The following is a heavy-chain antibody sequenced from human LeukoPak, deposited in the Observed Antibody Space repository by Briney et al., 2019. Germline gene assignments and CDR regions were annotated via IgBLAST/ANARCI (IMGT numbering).Heavy chain of an antibody. D-gene: IGHD5-18*01. CDR3: ARDGIQLWLPFPYYYYMDV. CDR2: ITSSSSYI. V-gene: IGHV3-21*01. J-gene: IGHJ6*03. Sequence: PGGSLRLSCAASGFTFSSYSMNWVRQAPGKGLEWVSSITSSSSYIYYADSVKGRFTISRDNAKNSLYLQMNSLRAEDTAVYYCARDGIQLWLPFPYYYYMDVWGKGTTVTVSS. CDR1: GFTFSSYS.